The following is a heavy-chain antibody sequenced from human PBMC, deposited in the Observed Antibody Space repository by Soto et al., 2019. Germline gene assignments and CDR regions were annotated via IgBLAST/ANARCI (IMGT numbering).Heavy chain of an antibody. V-gene: IGHV3-30*03. CDR1: GFTFSSYG. CDR3: AREWSVANPGY. CDR2: ISYDGSNK. D-gene: IGHD5-12*01. Sequence: GGSLRLSCAASGFTFSSYGMHWVRQAPGKGLEWVAVISYDGSNKYYADSVKGRFTISRDNSKSTLYLQMNSLRPEDTAVHYCAREWSVANPGYWGQGTQVTVSS. J-gene: IGHJ4*02.